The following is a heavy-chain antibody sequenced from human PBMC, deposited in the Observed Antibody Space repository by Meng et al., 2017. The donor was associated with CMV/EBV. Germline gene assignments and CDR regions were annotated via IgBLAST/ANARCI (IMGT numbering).Heavy chain of an antibody. CDR1: GYTFTGYY. CDR2: INPNSGGT. D-gene: IGHD3-10*01. V-gene: IGHV1-2*02. J-gene: IGHJ4*02. Sequence: ASVKVSCKASGYTFTGYYMHWVRQAPGQGLEWMGWINPNSGGTNYAQKFQGRVTMTRDTSISTTYMELSRLRSDDTAVYYCASFGYYGSGSYHSYWGQGTLVTVSS. CDR3: ASFGYYGSGSYHSY.